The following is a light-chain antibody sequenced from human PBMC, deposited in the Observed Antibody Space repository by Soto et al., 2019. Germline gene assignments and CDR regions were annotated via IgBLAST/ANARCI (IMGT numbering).Light chain of an antibody. CDR3: QSYDSSLSAYV. J-gene: IGLJ1*01. Sequence: QSVLAQPPSVSGAPGQKVTISCTGSSSNIGAGYDLHWYQQLPGTAPKLLLYGNSNRPSGVPDRFSGSKSGTSASLAITGLQADDEADDYCQSYDSSLSAYVFGTGTKLTVL. CDR2: GNS. CDR1: SSNIGAGYD. V-gene: IGLV1-40*01.